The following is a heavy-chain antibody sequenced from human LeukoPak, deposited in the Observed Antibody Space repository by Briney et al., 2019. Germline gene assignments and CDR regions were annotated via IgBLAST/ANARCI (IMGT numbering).Heavy chain of an antibody. V-gene: IGHV4-39*01. Sequence: SETLSLTCTVSGGSLSNSYWGWLRQPPGKGLEWIGSIYYTGNTYYNASLKSRVTISIDTSKNQISLRLTSVTATDTAMYYCARQTGSGLFTLPGGQGTLVTVSS. CDR2: IYYTGNT. CDR3: ARQTGSGLFTLP. CDR1: GGSLSNSY. D-gene: IGHD3/OR15-3a*01. J-gene: IGHJ4*02.